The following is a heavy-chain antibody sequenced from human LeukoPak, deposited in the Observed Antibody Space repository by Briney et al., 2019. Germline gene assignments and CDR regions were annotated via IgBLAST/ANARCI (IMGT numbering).Heavy chain of an antibody. CDR2: ISSSGGNT. V-gene: IGHV3-23*01. CDR3: AKDVRVGGGGMDV. J-gene: IGHJ6*02. CDR1: GFTFSSYA. D-gene: IGHD1-26*01. Sequence: GGSLRLSCAGSGFTFSSYAMTWVRQAPGKGLEWVSLISSSGGNTYYADSVKGRFTISRDNSKNTVSLQMNSLRAEDTAVYYCAKDVRVGGGGMDVWGQGTPVTVSS.